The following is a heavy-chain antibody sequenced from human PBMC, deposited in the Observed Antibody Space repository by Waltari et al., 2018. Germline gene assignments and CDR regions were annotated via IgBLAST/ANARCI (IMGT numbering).Heavy chain of an antibody. J-gene: IGHJ4*02. V-gene: IGHV4-39*07. CDR3: ARDVPLPGIAVAGTGAY. CDR1: GGSISSSSYY. Sequence: QLQLQESGPGLVKPSETLSLTCTVSGGSISSSSYYWGWIRQPPGKGLEWIGSIYYSGSTYYNPSLKSRVTISVDTSKNQFSLKLSSVTAADTAVYYCARDVPLPGIAVAGTGAYWGQGTLVTVSS. D-gene: IGHD6-19*01. CDR2: IYYSGST.